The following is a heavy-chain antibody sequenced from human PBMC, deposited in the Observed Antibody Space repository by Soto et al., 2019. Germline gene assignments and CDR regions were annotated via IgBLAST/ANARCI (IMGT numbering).Heavy chain of an antibody. V-gene: IGHV1-69*13. CDR3: ARGGVAVAGDAFDV. CDR2: IIPIFGTA. D-gene: IGHD6-19*01. Sequence: ASVKVSCKASGGTFSSYAISWVRQAPGQGLEWMGGIIPIFGTANYAQKFQGRVTITADESTSTAYMELSSLRSEDTAVYYCARGGVAVAGDAFDVWGQGTTVTV. J-gene: IGHJ3*01. CDR1: GGTFSSYA.